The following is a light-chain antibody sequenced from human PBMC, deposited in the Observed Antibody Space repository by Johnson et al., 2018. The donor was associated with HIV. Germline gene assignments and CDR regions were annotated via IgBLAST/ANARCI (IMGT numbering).Light chain of an antibody. V-gene: IGLV1-51*01. CDR1: SSDMGNYA. CDR3: GTWDSSLSAGRYV. Sequence: QSVLTQPPSVSAAPGQKVTISYSGSSSDMGNYAVSWYQQLPGTAPKLLIYDNNKRPSGIPDRFSGSKSGTSATLDITGLQTGDEADYYCGTWDSSLSAGRYVFGTGTKVTVL. CDR2: DNN. J-gene: IGLJ1*01.